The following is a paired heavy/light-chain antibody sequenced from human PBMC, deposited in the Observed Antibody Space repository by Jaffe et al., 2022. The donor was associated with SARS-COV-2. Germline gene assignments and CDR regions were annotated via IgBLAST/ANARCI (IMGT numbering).Heavy chain of an antibody. D-gene: IGHD1-26*01. CDR3: AQNSGGTVASSRVFGS. V-gene: IGHV3-23*01. CDR2: MSGSADDT. CDR1: GFTFSTYA. Sequence: EVRLLESGGGLVQPGGSLRLSCAASGFTFSTYAMSWVRQAPGKGLEWVSAMSGSADDTHYADSVKGRFTISRDNSRNTLYLQMNSLGVEDTAVYYCAQNSGGTVASSRVFGSWGHGTLVSVSS. J-gene: IGHJ4*01.
Light chain of an antibody. V-gene: IGKV3-20*01. Sequence: EIVLTQSPGTLSLSPGERATLSCRASQTVNSYYVAWYQQKPGQAPRLLIYGASTRTTGIPDRFSGSGSGTDFTLTISRLEPEDFAVYYCQHYGTSLYTFGQGTKLEIK. J-gene: IGKJ2*01. CDR3: QHYGTSLYT. CDR2: GAS. CDR1: QTVNSYY.